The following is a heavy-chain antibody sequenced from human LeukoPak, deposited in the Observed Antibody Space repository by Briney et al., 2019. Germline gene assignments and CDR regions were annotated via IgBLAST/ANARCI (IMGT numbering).Heavy chain of an antibody. V-gene: IGHV4-39*07. D-gene: IGHD3-16*01. J-gene: IGHJ5*02. CDR3: ARDKLKGGENWFDP. Sequence: SETLSRTCTVSGGSIISSSYYWGWIRQPPGKGLEWIGSIYYSGSTYYNPSLKSRVTISVDTSKNQFSLKLSSVTAADTAVYYCARDKLKGGENWFDPWGQGTLVTVSS. CDR1: GGSIISSSYY. CDR2: IYYSGST.